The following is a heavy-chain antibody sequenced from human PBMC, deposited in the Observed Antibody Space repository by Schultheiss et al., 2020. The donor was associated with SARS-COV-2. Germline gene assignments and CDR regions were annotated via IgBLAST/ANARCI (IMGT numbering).Heavy chain of an antibody. CDR2: IYYSGST. CDR3: ARQRYNWNDDGMDV. CDR1: GGSISSYY. D-gene: IGHD1-1*01. Sequence: SETLSLTCTVSGGSISSYYWSWIRQPPGKGLEWIGYIYYSGSTNYNPSLKSRVTMSVDTSKNQFSLKLSSVTAADTAVYYCARQRYNWNDDGMDVWGQWTTVTVSS. V-gene: IGHV4-59*08. J-gene: IGHJ6*02.